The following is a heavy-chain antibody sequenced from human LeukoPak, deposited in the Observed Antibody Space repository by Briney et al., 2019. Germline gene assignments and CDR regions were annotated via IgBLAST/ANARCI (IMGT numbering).Heavy chain of an antibody. Sequence: TLSFNCTVSGGSIYRYYWGWIRQHPGKGLEWIGYIYYSGSTYYNPSLMSRVTISVDTSKNQFSLELRYVIGADKAAYYCARDIRGRGWYGCGAFDICGQGTMVTVSS. CDR2: IYYSGST. CDR1: GGSIYRYY. J-gene: IGHJ3*02. CDR3: ARDIRGRGWYGCGAFDI. V-gene: IGHV4-31*03. D-gene: IGHD6-19*01.